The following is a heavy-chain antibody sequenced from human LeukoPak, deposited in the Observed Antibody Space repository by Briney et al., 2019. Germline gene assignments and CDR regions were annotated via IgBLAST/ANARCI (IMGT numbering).Heavy chain of an antibody. V-gene: IGHV3-7*01. CDR1: GFTFSSYW. D-gene: IGHD5-24*01. CDR2: IKQDGSEK. J-gene: IGHJ4*02. Sequence: PGGSLRLSCAASGFTFSSYWMSWVRQAPGKRLEWVANIKQDGSEKYYVESVKGRLTISRDNAKNSLSLQMDSLRADDTAVYYCARDGYNYVLDCWGQGTLVTVSS. CDR3: ARDGYNYVLDC.